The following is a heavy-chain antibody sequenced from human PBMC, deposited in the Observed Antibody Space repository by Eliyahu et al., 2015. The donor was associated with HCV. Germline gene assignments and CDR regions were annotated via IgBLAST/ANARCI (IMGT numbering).Heavy chain of an antibody. J-gene: IGHJ3*02. CDR3: AADQGLSWLQWNAFDI. CDR2: IVVGSVNT. D-gene: IGHD5-24*01. V-gene: IGHV1-58*01. CDR1: GFTFSNSA. Sequence: QMQLVQSGPEVKKPGTSVKVSCKASGFTFSNSAVQWVRQARGQRLEWIGWIVVGSVNTNYAQKFQERVTITRDMSTSTAYMELSSLRSEDTAVYYCAADQGLSWLQWNAFDIWGQGTMVTVSS.